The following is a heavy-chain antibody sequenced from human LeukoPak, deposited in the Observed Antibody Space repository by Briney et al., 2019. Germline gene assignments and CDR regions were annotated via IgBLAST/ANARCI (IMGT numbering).Heavy chain of an antibody. V-gene: IGHV4-34*01. CDR2: INHSGST. CDR3: ARGLGIAAAGTYNWFDP. Sequence: SETLSLTCAVYGGSFSGYYWSWLRQPPGKGLEWIGEINHSGSTNYNPSLKSRVTISVDTSKNQFSLKLSSVTAADTAVYYCARGLGIAAAGTYNWFDPWGQGTLVTVSS. CDR1: GGSFSGYY. D-gene: IGHD6-13*01. J-gene: IGHJ5*02.